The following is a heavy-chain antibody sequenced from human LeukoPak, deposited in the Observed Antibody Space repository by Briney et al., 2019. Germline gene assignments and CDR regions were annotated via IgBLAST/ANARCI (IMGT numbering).Heavy chain of an antibody. J-gene: IGHJ6*03. CDR2: ISGSGGST. CDR3: AKNGDRGAYCSGGTCYPYYYYYMDV. CDR1: GFTFSSYA. Sequence: GGSLRLSCAASGFTFSSYAMSWVRQAPGKGLEWVSAISGSGGSTYYADSVKGRFTISRDNSKNTLYLQMNSLRAEDTAIYYCAKNGDRGAYCSGGTCYPYYYYYMDVWGKGTTVTISS. D-gene: IGHD2-15*01. V-gene: IGHV3-23*01.